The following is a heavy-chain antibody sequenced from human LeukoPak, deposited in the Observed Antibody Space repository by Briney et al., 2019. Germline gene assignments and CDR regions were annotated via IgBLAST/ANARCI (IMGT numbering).Heavy chain of an antibody. V-gene: IGHV3-21*01. J-gene: IGHJ3*02. CDR3: GRVGGRSKAAKGDAFDI. D-gene: IGHD6-6*01. CDR1: GFSLSGYW. CDR2: ISSGSTYV. Sequence: PGGSLRLSCVASGFSLSGYWMYWVRQAPGKGLEWVSSISSGSTYVYYADSVQGRFTISRDNAQSSMYLQMNSLRAEDTAVYYCGRVGGRSKAAKGDAFDIWGQGTMVVVSS.